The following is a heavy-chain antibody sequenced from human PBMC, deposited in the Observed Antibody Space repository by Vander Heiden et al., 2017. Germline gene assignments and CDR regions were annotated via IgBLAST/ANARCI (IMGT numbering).Heavy chain of an antibody. J-gene: IGHJ4*02. V-gene: IGHV3-33*01. D-gene: IGHD6-19*01. CDR3: AREEASSGLYFDY. CDR2: IWYDGSNK. CDR1: GVTFSSYG. Sequence: QVQLVESGGGVVQPGRSLRLSCAASGVTFSSYGMHWVRQAPGKGLEWVAVIWYDGSNKYYADSVKGRFTISRDNSKNTLYLQMNSLRAEDTAVYYCAREEASSGLYFDYWGQGTLVTVSS.